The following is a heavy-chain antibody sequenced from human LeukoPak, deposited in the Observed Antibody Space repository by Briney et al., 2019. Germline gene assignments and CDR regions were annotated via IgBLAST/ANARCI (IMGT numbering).Heavy chain of an antibody. V-gene: IGHV4-4*09. CDR1: GSSIGTYC. CDR2: IYTTGSK. CDR3: ARHRAEMATITDDAFDI. J-gene: IGHJ3*02. Sequence: PSETLSLTCTVSGSSIGTYCWRWLRQPPGKGLEWVGYIYTTGSKHYNPSPNTLLTMSLDTSNNQLSLRLISVTAAATAVFYCARHRAEMATITDDAFDIWGQGTMVTVSS. D-gene: IGHD5-24*01.